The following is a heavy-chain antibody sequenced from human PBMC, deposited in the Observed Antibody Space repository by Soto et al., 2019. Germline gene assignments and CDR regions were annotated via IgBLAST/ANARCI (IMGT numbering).Heavy chain of an antibody. CDR2: INPNSGGT. Sequence: GASVKVSCKASGYTFTGYYMHWLRQSPGQGLEWMGWINPNSGGTNYAQKFQGWVTMTRDTSISTAYMELSRLRSDDTAVYYCARDFEGATGDYWGQGTLVTVSS. CDR3: ARDFEGATGDY. CDR1: GYTFTGYY. J-gene: IGHJ4*02. D-gene: IGHD1-26*01. V-gene: IGHV1-2*04.